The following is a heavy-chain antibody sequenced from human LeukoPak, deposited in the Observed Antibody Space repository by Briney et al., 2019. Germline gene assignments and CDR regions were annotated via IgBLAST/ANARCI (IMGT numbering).Heavy chain of an antibody. Sequence: SETLSLTCIVSGGAISSEGTTGAGSASPQGRGWSGLGVCNTGSTYNSPSLKSRVTISVDTSKNQFSLKLTSVTAADTAVYYCARAGGTRGIEGIPLRGDAFDIWGQGTMVTVS. CDR3: ARAGGTRGIEGIPLRGDAFDI. CDR2: CNTGST. D-gene: IGHD1-26*01. CDR1: GGAISSEGTT. J-gene: IGHJ3*02. V-gene: IGHV4-39*07.